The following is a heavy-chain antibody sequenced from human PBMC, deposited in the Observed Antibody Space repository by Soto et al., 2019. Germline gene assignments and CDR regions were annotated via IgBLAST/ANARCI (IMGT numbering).Heavy chain of an antibody. CDR2: LYYSGST. CDR3: ATSPPRTDCSSTSCAPDYYYYMDV. Sequence: QVQLQESGPGLVKPSQTLSLTCPVSGGSISRGGYYWSWIRQHPGKGLEWIGYLYYSGSTYHNPSLKSRVTISVDTSKNQFSLQLSSGGAADTAVYYCATSPPRTDCSSTSCAPDYYYYMDVWGKGSTVTDSS. V-gene: IGHV4-31*03. CDR1: GGSISRGGYY. D-gene: IGHD2-2*01. J-gene: IGHJ6*03.